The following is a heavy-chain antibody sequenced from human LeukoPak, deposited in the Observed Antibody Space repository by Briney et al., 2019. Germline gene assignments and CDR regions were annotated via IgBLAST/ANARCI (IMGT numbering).Heavy chain of an antibody. CDR1: GYSFTTYW. Sequence: GESLKISCKTSGYSFTTYWIGWVRQMPGTGLEWVGAIYPDDSDTRYSPSFQGQVVISADRSIRTAYLQWNTLKTSDTAMYYCVRQRGASGTLNPLDPWGQGTLVTVSS. V-gene: IGHV5-51*01. D-gene: IGHD3-10*01. CDR2: IYPDDSDT. CDR3: VRQRGASGTLNPLDP. J-gene: IGHJ5*02.